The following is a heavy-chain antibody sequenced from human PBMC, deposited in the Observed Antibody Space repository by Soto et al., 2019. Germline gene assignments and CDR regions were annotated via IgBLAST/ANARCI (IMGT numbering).Heavy chain of an antibody. D-gene: IGHD6-13*01. V-gene: IGHV3-23*01. CDR1: GFTFSSYA. CDR2: ISGSGGST. CDR3: AKDPDSSSWYFEDSYFDY. Sequence: PGGSLRLSCAASGFTFSSYAMSWVRQAPGKGLEWVSAISGSGGSTYYADSVKGRFTISRDNSKNTLYLQMNSLRAEDTAVYYCAKDPDSSSWYFEDSYFDYWGQGTLVTVPQ. J-gene: IGHJ4*02.